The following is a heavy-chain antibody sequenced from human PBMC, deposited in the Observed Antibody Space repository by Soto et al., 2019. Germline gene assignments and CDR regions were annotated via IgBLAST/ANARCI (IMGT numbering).Heavy chain of an antibody. Sequence: VQLLDSGGGLVQPGGSLRLSCAASGFTFSGYAMSWVRQAPGMGLEWVSTVSRSGYSTYYIDSVKGRFIISRDNSKNALYLQMNSLRAEDSGLYYCAKSTKGEQLANFDYWGQGTLVTVSS. J-gene: IGHJ4*02. V-gene: IGHV3-23*01. CDR2: VSRSGYST. D-gene: IGHD6-6*01. CDR3: AKSTKGEQLANFDY. CDR1: GFTFSGYA.